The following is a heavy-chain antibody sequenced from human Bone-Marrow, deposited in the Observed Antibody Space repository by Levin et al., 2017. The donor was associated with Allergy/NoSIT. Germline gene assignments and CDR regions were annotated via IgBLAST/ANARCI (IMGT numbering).Heavy chain of an antibody. V-gene: IGHV3-9*01. Sequence: LSLTCAASGFTFDDFAMHWVRQGPGMGLEWVAGISWNSGSDGYADAVKGRFTISRDNSENSLYLQMESLRAEDTAVYHCVKEGCSTTSCSHFDYWGQGTLVTVSS. D-gene: IGHD2-2*01. CDR2: ISWNSGSD. CDR3: VKEGCSTTSCSHFDY. J-gene: IGHJ4*02. CDR1: GFTFDDFA.